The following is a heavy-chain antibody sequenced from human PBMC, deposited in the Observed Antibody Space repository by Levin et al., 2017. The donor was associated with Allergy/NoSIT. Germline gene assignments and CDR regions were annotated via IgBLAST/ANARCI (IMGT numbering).Heavy chain of an antibody. CDR2: ISSSSSTI. Sequence: PGGSLRLSCAASGFSFSSYSMNWVRQAPGKGLEWVSYISSSSSTIHYADSVKGRFTISRDNAKNSLYLQMNSLRAEDTAVYYCARDPGGDIVDVIYFDFWGQGTLVTVSS. D-gene: IGHD2-15*01. CDR3: ARDPGGDIVDVIYFDF. CDR1: GFSFSSYS. J-gene: IGHJ4*02. V-gene: IGHV3-48*01.